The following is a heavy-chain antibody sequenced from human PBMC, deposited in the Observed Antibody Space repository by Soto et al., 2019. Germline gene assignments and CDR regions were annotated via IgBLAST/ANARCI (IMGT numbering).Heavy chain of an antibody. CDR1: GFTFSSYW. D-gene: IGHD6-6*01. CDR2: IKQDGSER. J-gene: IGHJ4*02. V-gene: IGHV3-7*04. Sequence: EVQLVESGGGLVQPGGSLRLSCAASGFTFSSYWMSWVRQAPGKGLEWVANIKQDGSERCYVDSVKGRFTISRDNAKNSLYLKMNSLRAEDTAVYYCARDTGQLSSIFDYWGQGTLVTVSS. CDR3: ARDTGQLSSIFDY.